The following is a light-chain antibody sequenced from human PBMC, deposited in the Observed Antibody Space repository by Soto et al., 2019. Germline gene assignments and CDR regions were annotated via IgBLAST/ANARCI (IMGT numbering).Light chain of an antibody. Sequence: QSALTQPASVSGSPGQSVTISCTGTSSDVGGYNYVSWYQQHPGKAPKLMIYEVSNRPSGVSNRFSGSKSGNTASLTISGLPAEDEADYYCSSYTSNTTLVFGGGTKVTVL. CDR2: EVS. V-gene: IGLV2-14*01. J-gene: IGLJ3*02. CDR3: SSYTSNTTLV. CDR1: SSDVGGYNY.